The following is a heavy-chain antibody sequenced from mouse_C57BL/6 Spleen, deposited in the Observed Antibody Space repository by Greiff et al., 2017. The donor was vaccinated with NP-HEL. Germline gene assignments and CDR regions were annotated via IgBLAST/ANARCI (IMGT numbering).Heavy chain of an antibody. CDR3: ARRIYYDGSSYVGAMDY. Sequence: VQLQQSGAELVRPGTSVKLSCKASGYTFTSYWMHWVKQRPGQGLEWIGVIDPSDSYTNYNQKFKGKATLTVDPSSSTAYMQLSSLTSEDSAVYYCARRIYYDGSSYVGAMDYWGQGTSVTVSS. CDR1: GYTFTSYW. V-gene: IGHV1-59*01. CDR2: IDPSDSYT. J-gene: IGHJ4*01. D-gene: IGHD1-1*01.